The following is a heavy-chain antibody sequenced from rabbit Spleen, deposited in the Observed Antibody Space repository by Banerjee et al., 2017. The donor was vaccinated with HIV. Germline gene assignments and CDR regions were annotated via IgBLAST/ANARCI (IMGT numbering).Heavy chain of an antibody. D-gene: IGHD8-1*01. CDR1: GFSFNSGYD. Sequence: QSLEESGGGLVKPGASLTLTCKASGFSFNSGYDMCWVRQAPGKGLEWVACAYAGSSGSTYCATWAKGRFTISKTSSTTVTLQMTSLTAADTATYFCARDAGTSFSTYGMDLWGPGTLVNVS. V-gene: IGHV1S40*01. CDR2: AYAGSSGST. CDR3: ARDAGTSFSTYGMDL. J-gene: IGHJ6*01.